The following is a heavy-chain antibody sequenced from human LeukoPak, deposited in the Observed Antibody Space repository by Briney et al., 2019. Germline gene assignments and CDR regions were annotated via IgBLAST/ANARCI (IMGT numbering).Heavy chain of an antibody. CDR2: ISYDGSNK. CDR1: GFTFSTYG. V-gene: IGHV3-30*19. CDR3: AREASGSYLYYFDY. Sequence: QPGGSLRLSCAASGFTFSTYGMHWVRQAPGKGLEWVAVISYDGSNKYYADSVKGRFTISRDNSKNTLYLQMNSLRAEDTAVYYCAREASGSYLYYFDYWGQGTLVTVSS. J-gene: IGHJ4*02. D-gene: IGHD1-26*01.